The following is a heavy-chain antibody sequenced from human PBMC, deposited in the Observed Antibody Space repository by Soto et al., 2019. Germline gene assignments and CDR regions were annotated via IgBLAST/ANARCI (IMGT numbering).Heavy chain of an antibody. Sequence: GGSLRLSCAASGFAFNSYAMNWVRQLPGKGLEWVGRTRNKASNYASEYAPSLKGRLTISRHDSEDSMFLQLNSLKIEDTAVYYCARDTGGSYDFWGQGALVTVSS. J-gene: IGHJ4*02. CDR3: ARDTGGSYDF. CDR2: TRNKASNYAS. CDR1: GFAFNSYA. D-gene: IGHD1-26*01. V-gene: IGHV3-72*01.